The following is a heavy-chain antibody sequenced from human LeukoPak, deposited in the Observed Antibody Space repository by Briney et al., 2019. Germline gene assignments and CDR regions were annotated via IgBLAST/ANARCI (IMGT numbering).Heavy chain of an antibody. CDR1: GGSISSYY. CDR2: IYYSGST. V-gene: IGHV4-59*01. Sequence: SETLSLTCTVSGGSISSYYWSWIRQPPGKGLEWIGYIYYSGSTNYNPSIKSRVNISVDTSKNQFSLKLSSVTAADTAVYYCARVSTNYYDSSGYYSPKYFDYWGQGTLVTVSS. D-gene: IGHD3-22*01. CDR3: ARVSTNYYDSSGYYSPKYFDY. J-gene: IGHJ4*02.